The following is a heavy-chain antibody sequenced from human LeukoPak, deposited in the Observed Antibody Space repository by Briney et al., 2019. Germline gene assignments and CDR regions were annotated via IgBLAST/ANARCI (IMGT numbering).Heavy chain of an antibody. J-gene: IGHJ5*02. Sequence: PGGSLRLSCAASGFIFSTFAMHWVRQAPGKGLEWVAVVSYDGSNKYYADSVKGRFTISRDNSKNTLYLQTNSLRVEDTAVYYCVKRRSRNMITFGGVENWFDPWGQGTLVTVSS. D-gene: IGHD3-16*01. V-gene: IGHV3-30*18. CDR3: VKRRSRNMITFGGVENWFDP. CDR2: VSYDGSNK. CDR1: GFIFSTFA.